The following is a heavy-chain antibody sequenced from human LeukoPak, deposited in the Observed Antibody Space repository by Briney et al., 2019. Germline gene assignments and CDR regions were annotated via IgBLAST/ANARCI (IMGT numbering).Heavy chain of an antibody. CDR3: ACGTPVAGRSFERGYYYYGMDV. J-gene: IGHJ6*02. Sequence: ASVKVSCQASGYTFTSYGISGVGQAPGQGLEWMGWISAYNGNTNYAQKLQGRVTMTTDTSTSTAYMELRSLRSDDTAVYYCACGTPVAGRSFERGYYYYGMDVWGQGTTVTVSS. CDR1: GYTFTSYG. CDR2: ISAYNGNT. D-gene: IGHD3-10*01. V-gene: IGHV1-18*01.